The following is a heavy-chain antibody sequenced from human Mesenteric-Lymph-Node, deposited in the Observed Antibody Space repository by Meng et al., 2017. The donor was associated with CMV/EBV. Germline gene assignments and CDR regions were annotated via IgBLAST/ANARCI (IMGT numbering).Heavy chain of an antibody. Sequence: GESLKIPCAASGFAFSSNAMHWVRQAPGKGLEWVGWINPNSGGTNYAQKFQGRVTMTRDTSISTAYMELSRLRSDDTAVYYCARDYRFDAFDIWGQGTMVTVSS. J-gene: IGHJ3*02. CDR2: INPNSGGT. CDR1: GFAFSSNA. D-gene: IGHD3-16*02. V-gene: IGHV1-2*02. CDR3: ARDYRFDAFDI.